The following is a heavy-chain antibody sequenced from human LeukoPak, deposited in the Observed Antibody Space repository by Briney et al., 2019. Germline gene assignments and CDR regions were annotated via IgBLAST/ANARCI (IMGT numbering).Heavy chain of an antibody. CDR3: ARSGSYYGILAEYFQH. CDR2: IKQDGSEK. D-gene: IGHD1-26*01. V-gene: IGHV3-7*01. J-gene: IGHJ1*01. CDR1: GFTFSSYW. Sequence: GGSLRLSCAASGFTFSSYWMSWVRQAPGKGLEWVANIKQDGSEKYYVDSVKGRFTISRDNAKNSLYLQMNSLRVEDTAVYYCARSGSYYGILAEYFQHWGQGTLVTVSS.